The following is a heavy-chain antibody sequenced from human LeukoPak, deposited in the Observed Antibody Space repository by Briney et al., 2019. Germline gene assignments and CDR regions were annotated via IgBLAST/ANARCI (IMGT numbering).Heavy chain of an antibody. CDR2: ISYSGRT. V-gene: IGHV4-39*07. D-gene: IGHD2-15*01. Sequence: SETLSLTCTVSDGSISSNSYYWGWIRQPPGKGLEWIGSISYSGRTYYNPSLESRVTISVDASKNQFSLKLTSVTAADTAVYYCVRGGSKAAATFDYWGQGTLVTVSS. CDR1: DGSISSNSYY. J-gene: IGHJ4*02. CDR3: VRGGSKAAATFDY.